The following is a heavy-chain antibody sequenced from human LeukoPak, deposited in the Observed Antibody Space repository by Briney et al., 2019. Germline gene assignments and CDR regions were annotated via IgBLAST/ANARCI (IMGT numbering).Heavy chain of an antibody. CDR3: ARVIRGIWFDP. V-gene: IGHV4-30-2*01. J-gene: IGHJ5*02. D-gene: IGHD3-16*01. Sequence: SQTLSLTCAVSGGSISSGGYSWSWIRQPPGKGLEWIGYIYHSGSTYYNPSLKSRVTISVDRSKNQFSLKLSSVTAADTAAYYCARVIRGIWFDPWGQGTLVTVSS. CDR2: IYHSGST. CDR1: GGSISSGGYS.